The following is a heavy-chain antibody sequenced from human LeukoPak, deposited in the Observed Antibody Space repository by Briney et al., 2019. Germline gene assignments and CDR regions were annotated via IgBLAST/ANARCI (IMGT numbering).Heavy chain of an antibody. CDR2: INPSGGST. Sequence: ASVKVSCKASGYTFTPYYMHWVRQAPGQGLEWMGIINPSGGSTSYAQKFQGRVTITRNTSISTAYMELSSLRSEDTAVYYCARDYEIYDSSGPSGGGDDYWGQGTLVTVSS. J-gene: IGHJ4*02. D-gene: IGHD3-22*01. CDR3: ARDYEIYDSSGPSGGGDDY. CDR1: GYTFTPYY. V-gene: IGHV1-46*01.